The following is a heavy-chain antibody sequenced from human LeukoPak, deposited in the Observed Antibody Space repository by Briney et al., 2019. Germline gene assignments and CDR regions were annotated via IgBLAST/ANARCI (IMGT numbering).Heavy chain of an antibody. CDR1: GGSISSSSYY. V-gene: IGHV4-39*01. D-gene: IGHD3-3*01. J-gene: IGHJ5*02. CDR3: ARLIPYYDFWSGSNWFDP. CDR2: IYYSGST. Sequence: SETLSLTCTVPGGSISSSSYYWGWIRQPPGKGLEWIGSIYYSGSTYYNPSLKSRVTISVDTSKNQFSLKLSSVTAADTAVYYCARLIPYYDFWSGSNWFDPWGQGTLVTVSS.